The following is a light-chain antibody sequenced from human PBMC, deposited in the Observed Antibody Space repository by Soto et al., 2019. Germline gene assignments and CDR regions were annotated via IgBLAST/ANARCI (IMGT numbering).Light chain of an antibody. V-gene: IGKV3-20*01. Sequence: SGFTQYPGTLSLSPGERATLSCRASQSVSSSYLAWYQQKPGQAPRLLIYGASSRATGIPDRFSGSGSGTDFTLTISRLEPEDFAVYYCQQYGSSPWTFGQGTKVDIK. J-gene: IGKJ1*01. CDR1: QSVSSSY. CDR3: QQYGSSPWT. CDR2: GAS.